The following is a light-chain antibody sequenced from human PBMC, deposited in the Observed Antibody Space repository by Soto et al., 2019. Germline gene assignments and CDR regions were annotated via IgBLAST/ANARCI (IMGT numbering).Light chain of an antibody. CDR3: QQYNSYLWT. J-gene: IGKJ1*01. CDR2: DAS. V-gene: IGKV1-5*01. CDR1: QSISIW. Sequence: DIQMTQSLSILVASVGNRVTITCRASQSISIWLAWYQQKPGKAPKLLIYDASSLESAVPSRFSGSGSRTEFTLTISSLQPDDFATYYCQQYNSYLWTFGQGTKVEIK.